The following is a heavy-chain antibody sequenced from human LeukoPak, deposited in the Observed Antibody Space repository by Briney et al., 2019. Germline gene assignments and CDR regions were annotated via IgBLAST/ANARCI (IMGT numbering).Heavy chain of an antibody. CDR2: ISAYNGDT. Sequence: GASVKVSCKASGYSFTSHGISWVRQAPGQGLEWMGWISAYNGDTKYSQNFQGRVTLTTYTSTTTAYLELGSLTSDDTAVYYCARDPSNTSGWKTWFDPWGQGTLVTVSS. D-gene: IGHD6-19*01. J-gene: IGHJ5*02. CDR1: GYSFTSHG. V-gene: IGHV1-18*04. CDR3: ARDPSNTSGWKTWFDP.